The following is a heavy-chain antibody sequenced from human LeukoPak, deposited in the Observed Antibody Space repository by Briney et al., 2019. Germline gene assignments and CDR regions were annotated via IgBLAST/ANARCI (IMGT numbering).Heavy chain of an antibody. D-gene: IGHD3-3*01. Sequence: SETLSLTCTVAGGSISSYYWSWIRQPAGKGLDWIGRIYTSGSINYNPSLKSRVTMSVDTSKNQFSLKLSSVAAADTAVYYCARVVLDYNFWSGYPNPYYYYMDVWGKGTTVTVSS. J-gene: IGHJ6*03. V-gene: IGHV4-4*07. CDR3: ARVVLDYNFWSGYPNPYYYYMDV. CDR2: IYTSGSI. CDR1: GGSISSYY.